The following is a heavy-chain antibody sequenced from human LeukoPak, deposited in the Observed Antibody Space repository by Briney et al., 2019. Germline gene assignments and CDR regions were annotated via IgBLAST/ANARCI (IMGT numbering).Heavy chain of an antibody. Sequence: ASVKVSCKASGYSFADYYMHWVRQAPGQGLEWMGWIKPNSGDTRSAQKFQSRVIMTRDTSTGTAYMELSSLRYDDTAVYYCATNILVRDIINWFDPWGQGTLVTVS. CDR2: IKPNSGDT. V-gene: IGHV1-2*02. CDR1: GYSFADYY. CDR3: ATNILVRDIINWFDP. J-gene: IGHJ5*02. D-gene: IGHD3-10*01.